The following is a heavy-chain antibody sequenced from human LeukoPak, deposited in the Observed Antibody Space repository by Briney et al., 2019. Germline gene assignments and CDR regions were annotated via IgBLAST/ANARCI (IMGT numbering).Heavy chain of an antibody. D-gene: IGHD6-25*01. V-gene: IGHV3-23*01. Sequence: GGSLRLSCAASGFTFSSDAMSWVRQAPGKGLEWVSTISGTGGSTYYADSVKGQFTISRDNAKNSLYLQTNSLRAEDTAVYYCAREGSIAAPLDYWGQGTLVTVSS. CDR1: GFTFSSDA. J-gene: IGHJ4*02. CDR2: ISGTGGST. CDR3: AREGSIAAPLDY.